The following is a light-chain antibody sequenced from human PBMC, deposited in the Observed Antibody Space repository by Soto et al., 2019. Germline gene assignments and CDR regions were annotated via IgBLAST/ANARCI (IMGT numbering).Light chain of an antibody. J-gene: IGKJ5*01. CDR3: QQRSNWPPT. CDR1: ESVSTY. Sequence: EVVLTQSPGTLSLSPGEGGTLSCRATESVSTYLAWYQQKPGQAPRLLIYDASNRATGIPARFSGSGSGTDFTLTISSLEPEDFAVYYCQQRSNWPPTFGQGTRLEIK. V-gene: IGKV3-11*01. CDR2: DAS.